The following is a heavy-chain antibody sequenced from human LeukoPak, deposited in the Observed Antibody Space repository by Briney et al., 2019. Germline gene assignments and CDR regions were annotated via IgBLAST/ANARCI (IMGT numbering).Heavy chain of an antibody. D-gene: IGHD3-16*01. CDR2: INPSGST. CDR3: ARGGGNYYMDV. J-gene: IGHJ6*03. CDR1: GGSFRGYY. V-gene: IGHV4-34*01. Sequence: SETLSLTCAVYGGSFRGYYWSWIRQPPGKGLVWIGEINPSGSTNHNPSLSGRVTISVDTSKNQFSLTLRSVTAADTAVYYCARGGGNYYMDVWAKGTTVTVSS.